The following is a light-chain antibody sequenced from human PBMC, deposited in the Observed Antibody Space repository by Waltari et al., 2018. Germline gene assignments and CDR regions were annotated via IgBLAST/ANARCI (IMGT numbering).Light chain of an antibody. V-gene: IGKV1-39*01. Sequence: DIQMTQSPSSLSASVGDGVTITCRASQSISTYLNWYQQKPGQAPKLLIYGASSLPSGVPSRFSGSGSGTDFILTISSLQPGDFATYYCHQTYSRTWTFGQGTQVEIK. J-gene: IGKJ1*01. CDR3: HQTYSRTWT. CDR1: QSISTY. CDR2: GAS.